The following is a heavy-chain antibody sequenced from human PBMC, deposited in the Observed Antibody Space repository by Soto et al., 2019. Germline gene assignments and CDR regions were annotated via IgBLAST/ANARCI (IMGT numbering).Heavy chain of an antibody. CDR2: IIPIFLTA. CDR3: ARGLGTYDIFDI. CDR1: GGTFSSHA. Sequence: VQLVQSGAELKKPGSSVRVSCKASGGTFSSHAISWLRQAPGQGLEWMGGIIPIFLTANSAQKFQGRVTITADESTGSAYMELSSLRSEDPAVYYCARGLGTYDIFDIWGHGTMVTVSS. J-gene: IGHJ3*02. D-gene: IGHD5-12*01. V-gene: IGHV1-69*12.